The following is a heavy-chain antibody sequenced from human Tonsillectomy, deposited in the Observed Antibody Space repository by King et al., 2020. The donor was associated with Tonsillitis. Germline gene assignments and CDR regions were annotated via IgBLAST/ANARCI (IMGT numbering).Heavy chain of an antibody. D-gene: IGHD4-23*01. CDR1: GFTFRSYA. CDR3: ASSYDYGGNSCLDY. CDR2: ISYDGSNK. Sequence: QLVQSGGGVVQPGRSLRLSCAASGFTFRSYAMHWVRQAPGKGLEWVAVISYDGSNKYYADSVKGRFTFSRDNSKNTLYLQMNSLRNEDTAVYYCASSYDYGGNSCLDYWGQGTLVTVSS. V-gene: IGHV3-30-3*01. J-gene: IGHJ4*02.